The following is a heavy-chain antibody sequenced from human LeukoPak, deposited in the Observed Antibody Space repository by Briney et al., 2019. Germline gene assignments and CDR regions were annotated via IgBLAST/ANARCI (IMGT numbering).Heavy chain of an antibody. J-gene: IGHJ4*02. V-gene: IGHV1-2*06. CDR1: GYTFTGYH. CDR3: ARSRSGTQPSDY. CDR2: INPYSGDT. Sequence: ASVKVSCKASGYTFTGYHIHWVRQAPGQGLEWMGRINPYSGDTNYAQKFQGRVTMTRDTSISTAYMELSRLRSDDTAVYYCARSRSGTQPSDYWGQGTLVTVSS. D-gene: IGHD6-19*01.